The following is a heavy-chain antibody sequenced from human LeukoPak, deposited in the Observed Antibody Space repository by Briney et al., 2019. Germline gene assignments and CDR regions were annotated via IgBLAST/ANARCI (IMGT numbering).Heavy chain of an antibody. J-gene: IGHJ4*02. Sequence: SETLSLTCTVSGGSISSDYWSWIRQPPGMGLEWIGYIYYSGSTNYNPSLKSRVTISVDTSKNQFSLKLSSVTAADTAVYYCARGGGSSGSWDYFDYWGQGTLVTVSS. D-gene: IGHD6-19*01. CDR2: IYYSGST. V-gene: IGHV4-59*01. CDR3: ARGGGSSGSWDYFDY. CDR1: GGSISSDY.